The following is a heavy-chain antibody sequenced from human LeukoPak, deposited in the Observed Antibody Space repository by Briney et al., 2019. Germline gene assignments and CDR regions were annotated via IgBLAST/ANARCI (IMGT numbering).Heavy chain of an antibody. V-gene: IGHV1-69*13. Sequence: ASVKVSCKASGGTFSSYAISWVRQAPGQGLEWMGGIIPIFGTANYAQKFQGRVTITADESTSTAYMELSSLRSEDTAVYYCAREGVGATFSLWGQGTLVAVSS. CDR2: IIPIFGTA. CDR3: AREGVGATFSL. D-gene: IGHD1-26*01. J-gene: IGHJ4*02. CDR1: GGTFSSYA.